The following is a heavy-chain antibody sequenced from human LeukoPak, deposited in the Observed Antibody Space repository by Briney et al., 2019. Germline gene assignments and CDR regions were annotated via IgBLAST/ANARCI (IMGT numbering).Heavy chain of an antibody. Sequence: SETLSLTCTVSGGSVSSGSYYWNWIRQPPGKGLEWIGYIYYSGSTDYNPSLKSRFTMSVDTSKNQFPLKLSSVTAADTAVYYCARGVGYGHYFDYWGQGTPVTVSS. V-gene: IGHV4-61*01. CDR1: GGSVSSGSYY. CDR2: IYYSGST. J-gene: IGHJ4*02. CDR3: ARGVGYGHYFDY. D-gene: IGHD4-17*01.